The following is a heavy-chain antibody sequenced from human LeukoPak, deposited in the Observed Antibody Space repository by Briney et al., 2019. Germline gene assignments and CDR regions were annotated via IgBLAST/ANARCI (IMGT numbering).Heavy chain of an antibody. CDR2: IYYSGST. D-gene: IGHD7-27*01. Sequence: SETLSLTCTVSGGSISSSSYYWGWIRQPPGTGLEWIGSIYYSGSTYDNPSLKSRVTISVDTSKNQFSLKLISVTAADTAVYYCARSHWGPFGSRIANWFDPWGQGTLVTVSS. J-gene: IGHJ5*02. CDR1: GGSISSSSYY. V-gene: IGHV4-39*07. CDR3: ARSHWGPFGSRIANWFDP.